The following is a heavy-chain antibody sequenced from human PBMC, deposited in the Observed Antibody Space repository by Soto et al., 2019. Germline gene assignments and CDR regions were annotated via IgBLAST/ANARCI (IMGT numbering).Heavy chain of an antibody. J-gene: IGHJ3*02. CDR1: GFTFSNAW. CDR2: ISSSSSYI. CDR3: ARDPIVGATTYAFDI. V-gene: IGHV3-21*01. D-gene: IGHD1-26*01. Sequence: GGSLRLSCAASGFTFSNAWMSWVRQAPGKGLEWVSSISSSSSYIYYADSVKGRFTISRDNAKNSLYLQMNSLRAEDTAVYYCARDPIVGATTYAFDIWGQGTMVTVSS.